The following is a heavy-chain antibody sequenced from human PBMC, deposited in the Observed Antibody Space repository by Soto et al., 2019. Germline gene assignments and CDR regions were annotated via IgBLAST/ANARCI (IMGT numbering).Heavy chain of an antibody. CDR2: IYSDGST. J-gene: IGHJ6*01. V-gene: IGHV3-66*01. CDR1: GFNVNSDY. CDR3: ARDPALRNGMSD. Sequence: EVQVVESGGDLVQPGGSLRLSCAASGFNVNSDYMNWVRQAPGKGLEWVSVIYSDGSTYYAASVKGRFSISRDNSKNMLNLEMSSLRAEDTAVYYCARDPALRNGMSDWGQGTRVTVSS.